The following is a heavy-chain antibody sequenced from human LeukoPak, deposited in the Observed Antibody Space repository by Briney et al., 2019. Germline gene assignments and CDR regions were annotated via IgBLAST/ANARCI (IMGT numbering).Heavy chain of an antibody. CDR3: ARLTSSSSGSSFDY. CDR1: GGSISSSSYY. D-gene: IGHD4/OR15-4a*01. J-gene: IGHJ4*02. CDR2: IYYSGST. V-gene: IGHV4-39*07. Sequence: SETLSLTCTVSGGSISSSSYYWGWIRQPPGKGLEWIGSIYYSGSTNYTPSLKSRVTVSVDTSKNQFSLKLSSVTAADTAVYYCARLTSSSSGSSFDYWGQGTLVTVSS.